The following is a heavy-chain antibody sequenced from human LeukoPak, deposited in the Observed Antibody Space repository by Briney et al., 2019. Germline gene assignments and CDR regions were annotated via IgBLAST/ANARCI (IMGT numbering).Heavy chain of an antibody. J-gene: IGHJ5*02. CDR3: AREGRDTAQHNWFDP. CDR1: GYTFTGYY. CDR2: INPNSGGT. V-gene: IGHV1-2*02. D-gene: IGHD5-18*01. Sequence: ASVKVSCKASGYTFTGYYMHWVRQAPGQGLEWMGWINPNSGGTNYAQKFQGRVTVTRDTSVSTAYMELSRLRSDDTAVYYCAREGRDTAQHNWFDPWGQGTLVTVSS.